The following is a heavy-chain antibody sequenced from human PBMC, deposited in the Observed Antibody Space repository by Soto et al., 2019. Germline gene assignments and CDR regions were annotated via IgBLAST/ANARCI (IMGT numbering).Heavy chain of an antibody. J-gene: IGHJ3*02. Sequence: EVQLVESGGGLVQPGRSLRLSCAASGFTFDDYAMHWVRQAPGKGLDPVSGISWNSGSIGYADSVKGRFTISRDNAKNSLYLQMNSLRAEDTALYYCAKWDDYGDRKEAFDIWGQGTMVTVSS. CDR1: GFTFDDYA. D-gene: IGHD4-17*01. V-gene: IGHV3-9*01. CDR3: AKWDDYGDRKEAFDI. CDR2: ISWNSGSI.